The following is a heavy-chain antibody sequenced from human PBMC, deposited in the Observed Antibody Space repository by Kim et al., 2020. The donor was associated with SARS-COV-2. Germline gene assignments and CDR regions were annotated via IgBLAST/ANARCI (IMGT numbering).Heavy chain of an antibody. Sequence: GGSLRLSCAASGFTFSNAWMSWVRQAPGKGLEWVGRIKSKTDGGTTDYAAPVKGRFTISRDDSKNTLYLQMNSLKTEDTAVYYCTTVPIVVVPAAMATTTVYYYGMDVWGQGTTVTVSS. J-gene: IGHJ6*02. CDR3: TTVPIVVVPAAMATTTVYYYGMDV. CDR2: IKSKTDGGTT. CDR1: GFTFSNAW. V-gene: IGHV3-15*01. D-gene: IGHD2-2*01.